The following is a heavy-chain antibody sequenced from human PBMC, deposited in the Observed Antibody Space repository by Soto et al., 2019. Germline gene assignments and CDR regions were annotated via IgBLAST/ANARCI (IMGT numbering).Heavy chain of an antibody. V-gene: IGHV4-61*03. J-gene: IGHJ2*01. CDR2: IYNSGST. CDR3: ARGPPLQRFLEWSISDWYFDL. Sequence: SETLSLTCTVSGVSFRSGSYYWSWLPQPPGKGLEWIGYIYNSGSTNYNPSLKSRVTISVDTSRNHFSLKLSSVTAADTAIYYCARGPPLQRFLEWSISDWYFDLWGRGTLVTVSS. D-gene: IGHD3-3*01. CDR1: GVSFRSGSYY.